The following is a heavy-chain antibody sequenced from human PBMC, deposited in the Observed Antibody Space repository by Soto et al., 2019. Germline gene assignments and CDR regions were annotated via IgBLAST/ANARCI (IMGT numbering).Heavy chain of an antibody. CDR3: AREGLGYCSSTSCQGPHYYYYGMDV. CDR2: IYYSGST. D-gene: IGHD2-2*01. Sequence: TLSLTCTVSGGSISSSSYYWGWIRQPPGKGLEWIGSIYYSGSTYYNPSLKSRVTISVDTSKNQFSLKLSSVTAADTAVYYCAREGLGYCSSTSCQGPHYYYYGMDVWGQGTTVTVSS. CDR1: GGSISSSSYY. V-gene: IGHV4-39*02. J-gene: IGHJ6*02.